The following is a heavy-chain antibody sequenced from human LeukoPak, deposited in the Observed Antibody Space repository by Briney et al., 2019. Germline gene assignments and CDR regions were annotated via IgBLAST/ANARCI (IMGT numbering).Heavy chain of an antibody. J-gene: IGHJ5*02. CDR3: ARHHGGTYYDFWSGYSNWFDP. CDR1: GGTFSSYA. Sequence: GASVKVSCKASGGTFSSYAISWVRQAPGEGLEWMGGIIPIFGTANYAQKFQGRVTITADESTSKAYMELSSPRSEDTAVYYCARHHGGTYYDFWSGYSNWFDPWGQGTLVTVSS. V-gene: IGHV1-69*01. D-gene: IGHD3-3*01. CDR2: IIPIFGTA.